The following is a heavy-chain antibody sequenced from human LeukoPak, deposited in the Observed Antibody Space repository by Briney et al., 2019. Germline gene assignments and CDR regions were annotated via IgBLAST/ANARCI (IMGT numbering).Heavy chain of an antibody. D-gene: IGHD3-16*01. CDR1: GNSISNYA. CDR3: TTRACHAGGCSSSFYYYYGLHF. CDR2: IIPIFGTA. J-gene: IGHJ6*02. V-gene: IGHV1-69*13. Sequence: SVKVSCKASGNSISNYAVSWVRQAPGQGFEWMEGIIPIFGTADYAQKFRGRVTITADQSTSTTYMALSSLKSEDTATYYCTTRACHAGGCSSSFYYYYGLHFWGQGTTVSVSS.